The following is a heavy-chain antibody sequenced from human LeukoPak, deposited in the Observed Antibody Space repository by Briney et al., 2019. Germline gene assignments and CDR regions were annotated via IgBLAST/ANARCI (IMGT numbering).Heavy chain of an antibody. CDR1: GGSFSGYY. CDR3: ARVRYAYSSGWYPDY. V-gene: IGHV4-34*01. D-gene: IGHD6-19*01. Sequence: SETLSLTCAVYGGSFSGYYWSWIRQPPGKGLEWIGEINHSGSTNYNPSLKSRVTISVDTSKNQFSLKLSSVTAADTAVYYCARVRYAYSSGWYPDYWGQGTLVTVSS. CDR2: INHSGST. J-gene: IGHJ4*02.